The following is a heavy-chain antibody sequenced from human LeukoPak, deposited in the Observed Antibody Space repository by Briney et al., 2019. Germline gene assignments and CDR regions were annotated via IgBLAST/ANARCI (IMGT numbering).Heavy chain of an antibody. CDR1: GGSIRSYY. Sequence: SETLSLTCTVSGGSIRSYYWSWIRQPRGKGLGWIGYMLHSGSTKRNPYLKSRVTISVEPSKSQFSLKLSSVTAADTAVYYCARHAAVEGSSGWSPLWWFDHWGQGTLVTVSS. CDR3: ARHAAVEGSSGWSPLWWFDH. V-gene: IGHV4-59*08. CDR2: MLHSGST. J-gene: IGHJ5*02. D-gene: IGHD6-19*01.